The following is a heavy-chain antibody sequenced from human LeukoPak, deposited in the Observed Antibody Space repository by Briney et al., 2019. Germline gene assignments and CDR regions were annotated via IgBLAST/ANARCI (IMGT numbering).Heavy chain of an antibody. V-gene: IGHV4-30-4*01. CDR3: ARHSPTKTFDY. CDR1: GGSISSGDYY. D-gene: IGHD1-14*01. CDR2: IYYSGST. Sequence: SQTLSLTCTVSGGSISSGDYYWSWIRQPPGKGLEWIGYIYYSGSTSSNASLKSRVTISVDTSKNQFSLRLSSVTPADTAVYYCARHSPTKTFDYWGQGTLVTVSP. J-gene: IGHJ4*02.